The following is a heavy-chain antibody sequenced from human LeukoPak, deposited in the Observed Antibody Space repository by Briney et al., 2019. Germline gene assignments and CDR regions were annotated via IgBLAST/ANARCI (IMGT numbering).Heavy chain of an antibody. CDR3: ARGQPYYDFWSGYVYYFDY. CDR1: GGSISSYY. CDR2: IYYSGST. D-gene: IGHD3-3*01. V-gene: IGHV4-59*12. J-gene: IGHJ4*02. Sequence: SETLSLTCTVSGGSISSYYWSWIRQPPGKGLEWIGYIYYSGSTNYNPSLKSRVTISVDTSKNQFSLKLSSVTAADTAVYYCARGQPYYDFWSGYVYYFDYWGQGTLVTVSP.